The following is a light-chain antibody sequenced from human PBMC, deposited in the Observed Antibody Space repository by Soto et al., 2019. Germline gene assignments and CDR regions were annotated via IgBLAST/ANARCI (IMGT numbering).Light chain of an antibody. CDR1: RSDVGSYNL. CDR3: GTWDSSLSAGV. CDR2: DNN. Sequence: QSALTQPASVSGSPGQSITISCTGTRSDVGSYNLVSWYQQHPGKAPKLMIYDNNKRPSGIPDRFSGSKSGTSATLGITGLQTGDEADYYCGTWDSSLSAGVFGGGTKLTVL. J-gene: IGLJ2*01. V-gene: IGLV1-51*01.